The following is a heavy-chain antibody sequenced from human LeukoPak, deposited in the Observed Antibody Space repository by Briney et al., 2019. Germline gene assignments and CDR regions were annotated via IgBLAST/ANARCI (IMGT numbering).Heavy chain of an antibody. CDR3: ARGHYDILTCYHYGMDV. CDR2: LYHSGST. V-gene: IGHV4-4*02. D-gene: IGHD3-9*01. CDR1: GAFISSSNW. Sequence: SETLSLTCAVSGAFISSSNWWSWVRQPPGKGLAWIGELYHSGSTNYNPSLKSRVTISVDKSKNQFSLKLSSVTAADTAVYYCARGHYDILTCYHYGMDVWGKGTTVTISS. J-gene: IGHJ6*04.